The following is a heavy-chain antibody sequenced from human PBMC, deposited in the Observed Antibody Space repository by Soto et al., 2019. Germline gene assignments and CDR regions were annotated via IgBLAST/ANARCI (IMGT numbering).Heavy chain of an antibody. CDR1: GGSISSGDYY. CDR2: IYYSGST. V-gene: IGHV4-30-4*01. CDR3: ARENLDDSSSWYPFDP. J-gene: IGHJ5*02. D-gene: IGHD6-13*01. Sequence: PSETLSLTCTVSGGSISSGDYYWSWIRQPPGKGLEWIGYIYYSGSTYYNPSLKSRVTISVDTSKNQFSLKLSSVTAADTAVYYCARENLDDSSSWYPFDPWGQGTLVTVSS.